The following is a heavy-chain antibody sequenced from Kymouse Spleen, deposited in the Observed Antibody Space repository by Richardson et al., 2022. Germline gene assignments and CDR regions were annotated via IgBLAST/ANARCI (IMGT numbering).Heavy chain of an antibody. J-gene: IGHJ4*02. D-gene: IGHD1-7*01. V-gene: IGHV4-39*01. Sequence: QLQLQESGPGLVKPSETLSLTCTVSGGSISSSSYYWGWIRQPPGKGLEWIGSIYYSGSTYYNPSLKSRVTISVDTSKNQFSLKLSSVTAADTAVYYCARPGTTRYFDYWGQGTLVTVSS. CDR3: ARPGTTRYFDY. CDR1: GGSISSSSYY. CDR2: IYYSGST.